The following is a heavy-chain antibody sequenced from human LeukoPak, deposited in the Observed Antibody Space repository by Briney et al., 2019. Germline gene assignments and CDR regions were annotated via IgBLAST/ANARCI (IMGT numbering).Heavy chain of an antibody. CDR1: GFTFSSYA. V-gene: IGHV3-74*01. CDR3: ARDFDQPSGN. D-gene: IGHD3-9*01. CDR2: INSDGTST. J-gene: IGHJ4*02. Sequence: PGGSLRLSCAASGFTFSSYAMSWVRQAPGEGLGWVSRINSDGTSTGYADSVRGRFTISRDNAENTLYLQMNSLGAEDTAVYYCARDFDQPSGNWGQGTLVTVSS.